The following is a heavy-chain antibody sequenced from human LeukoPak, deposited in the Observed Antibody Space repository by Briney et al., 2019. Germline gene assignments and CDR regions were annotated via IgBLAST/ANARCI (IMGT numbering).Heavy chain of an antibody. CDR1: GFTFSDYY. J-gene: IGHJ4*02. D-gene: IGHD4-17*01. V-gene: IGHV3-69-1*01. CDR3: ARDGGDYVPYYFDY. CDR2: MTTSSTR. Sequence: GGSLRLSCAASGFTFSDYYMSWIRQAPGKGLEWVSYMTTSSTRYYADSVKGRFTISRDNAKNSLYLQMNSLRAEDTAVYYCARDGGDYVPYYFDYWGQGTLVTVSS.